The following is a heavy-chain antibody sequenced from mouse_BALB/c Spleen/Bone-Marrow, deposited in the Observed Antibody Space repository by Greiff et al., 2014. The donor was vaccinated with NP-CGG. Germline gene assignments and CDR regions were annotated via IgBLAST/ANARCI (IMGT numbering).Heavy chain of an antibody. CDR2: IDPANGNT. J-gene: IGHJ2*01. D-gene: IGHD1-1*01. Sequence: VQLQQPGAELVKPGASVMLSCTASGFNIKDTYMHWVKQRPEQGLEWIGRIDPANGNTKYDPKFQGKATITADTSSNTAYLQLSSLTSEDTAIYYCARYYYGSSYFDYWGQGTPLTVSS. CDR3: ARYYYGSSYFDY. CDR1: GFNIKDTY. V-gene: IGHV14-3*02.